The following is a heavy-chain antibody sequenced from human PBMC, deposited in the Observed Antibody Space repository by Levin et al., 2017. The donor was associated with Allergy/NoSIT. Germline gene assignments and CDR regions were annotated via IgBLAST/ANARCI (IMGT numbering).Heavy chain of an antibody. CDR2: ISSSGSTI. V-gene: IGHV3-11*01. CDR1: GFTFSDYY. D-gene: IGHD4-11*01. Sequence: GGSLRLSCAASGFTFSDYYMSWIRQAPGKGLEWVSYISSSGSTIYYADSVKGRFINSRDNAKNSLYRQMNSLRAEDTAVYYCARSYTVTTYVFDYWGQGTLVTVSS. CDR3: ARSYTVTTYVFDY. J-gene: IGHJ4*02.